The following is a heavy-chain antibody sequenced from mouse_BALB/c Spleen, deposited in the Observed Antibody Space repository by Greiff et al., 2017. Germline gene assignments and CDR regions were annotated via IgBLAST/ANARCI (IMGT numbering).Heavy chain of an antibody. CDR3: TRYGNYEGYFDY. Sequence: EVQLQESGGGLVQPGGSMELSCVASGFTFSNYWMNWVRQSPEKGLEWVAEIRLKSNNYATHYAESVKGRFTISRDDSKSSVYLQMNNLRAEDTGIYYCTRYGNYEGYFDYWGQGTTLTVSS. D-gene: IGHD2-1*01. J-gene: IGHJ2*01. CDR1: GFTFSNYW. CDR2: IRLKSNNYAT. V-gene: IGHV6-6*02.